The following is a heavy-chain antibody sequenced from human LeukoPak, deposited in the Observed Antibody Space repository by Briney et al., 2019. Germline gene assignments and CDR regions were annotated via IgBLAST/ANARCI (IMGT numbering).Heavy chain of an antibody. Sequence: PGRSLRLSCAASGFTFSSYGMHWVRQAPGKGLEWVAVIWYDGSNKYYADSVKGRFTISRDNSKNTLYLQMNSLRAEDTAVYYCARDSGAAHWADYWGQGTLVTVSS. CDR3: ARDSGAAHWADY. CDR2: IWYDGSNK. D-gene: IGHD3-10*01. V-gene: IGHV3-33*01. CDR1: GFTFSSYG. J-gene: IGHJ4*02.